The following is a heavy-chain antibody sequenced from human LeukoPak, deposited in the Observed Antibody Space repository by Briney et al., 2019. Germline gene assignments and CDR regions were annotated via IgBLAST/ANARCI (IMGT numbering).Heavy chain of an antibody. CDR3: ARAMVRGVISLLTPNWFDP. CDR2: IYPGDSDT. V-gene: IGHV5-51*03. D-gene: IGHD3-10*01. J-gene: IGHJ5*02. CDR1: GYSFTSYW. Sequence: PGESLKISCKGSGYSFTSYWIGWVRQMPGKGLEWMGIIYPGDSDTRYSPSFQGQVTISADKSISTAYMELSRLRSDDTAVYYCARAMVRGVISLLTPNWFDPWGQGTLVTVSS.